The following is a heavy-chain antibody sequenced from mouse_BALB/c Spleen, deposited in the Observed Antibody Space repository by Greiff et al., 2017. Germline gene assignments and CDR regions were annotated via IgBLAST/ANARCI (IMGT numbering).Heavy chain of an antibody. Sequence: QVQLQQSGAELAKPGASVKMSCKASGYTFTSYWMHWVKQRPGQGLEWIGYINPSTGYTEYNQKFKDKATLTADKSSSTAYMQLSSLTSEDSAVYYCARSSGSRGFAYWGQGTLVTVSA. CDR3: ARSSGSRGFAY. V-gene: IGHV1-7*01. CDR2: INPSTGYT. J-gene: IGHJ3*01. D-gene: IGHD1-1*01. CDR1: GYTFTSYW.